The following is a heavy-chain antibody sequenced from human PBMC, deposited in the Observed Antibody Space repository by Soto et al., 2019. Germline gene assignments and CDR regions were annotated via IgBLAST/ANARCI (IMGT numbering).Heavy chain of an antibody. J-gene: IGHJ4*02. D-gene: IGHD3-22*01. Sequence: SETLSLTCTVSGGSISSSSYYWGWIRQPPGKGLEWIGSIYYSGSTYYNPSLKSRVTISVDTSKNQFSLKLSSVTAADTAVYYCARRRATYYYDSSDYYSTHRPFDYWGQGTLVTVSS. CDR1: GGSISSSSYY. CDR2: IYYSGST. CDR3: ARRRATYYYDSSDYYSTHRPFDY. V-gene: IGHV4-39*01.